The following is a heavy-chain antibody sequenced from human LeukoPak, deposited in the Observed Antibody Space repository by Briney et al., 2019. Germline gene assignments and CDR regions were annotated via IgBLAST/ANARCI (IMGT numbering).Heavy chain of an antibody. V-gene: IGHV1-2*02. CDR3: ARGQNLRVGAPPGY. J-gene: IGHJ4*02. Sequence: ASVKVSCKASGYTFTGYYMHWVRQAPGQGLEWMGWINSNSGGTNYAQKFQGRVTMTGDTSTSTAYMELSRLRSDDTAVYYCARGQNLRVGAPPGYWGQGTLVTVSS. CDR1: GYTFTGYY. CDR2: INSNSGGT. D-gene: IGHD1-26*01.